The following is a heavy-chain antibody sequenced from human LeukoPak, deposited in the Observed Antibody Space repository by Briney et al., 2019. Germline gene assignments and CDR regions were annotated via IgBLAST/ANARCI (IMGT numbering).Heavy chain of an antibody. D-gene: IGHD3-22*01. CDR2: VYHSGST. V-gene: IGHV4-38-2*02. CDR1: GYSISSDYY. J-gene: IGHJ1*01. CDR3: ARGYDSSGYRAFEYFQH. Sequence: SETLSLTCTVSGYSISSDYYWGWIRQPPGKGLEWIGSVYHSGSTYYNPSLRSRLTISADTSKNQFSLKLNSLTAADTAIYYCARGYDSSGYRAFEYFQHWGRGTLVTVSS.